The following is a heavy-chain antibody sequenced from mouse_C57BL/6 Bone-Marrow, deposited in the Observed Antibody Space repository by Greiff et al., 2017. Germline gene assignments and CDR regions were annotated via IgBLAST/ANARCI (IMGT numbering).Heavy chain of an antibody. D-gene: IGHD2-2*01. CDR2: IWSGGST. CDR1: GFSLTSYG. V-gene: IGHV2-2*01. J-gene: IGHJ4*01. Sequence: VKVVESGPGLVQPSQSLSITCTVSGFSLTSYGVHWVRQSPGKGLEWLGVIWSGGSTDYNAAFISRLSISKDNSKSQVFFKMNSLQADDTAIYYCASVYYGDDRGSMDYWGQGTSVTVSS. CDR3: ASVYYGDDRGSMDY.